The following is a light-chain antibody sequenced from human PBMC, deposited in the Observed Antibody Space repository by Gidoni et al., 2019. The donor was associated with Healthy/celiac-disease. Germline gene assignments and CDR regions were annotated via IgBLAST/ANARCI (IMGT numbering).Light chain of an antibody. Sequence: EIVLTQSPGTLSLSPGERATLSCRASQSINNNYLAWYQQKPGQAPRLLIYGASSRAAGIPDRFSGSGSGTDFTLTVARLEPEDFAVYYCQQYDSSPWTFXQXTKVXIK. CDR1: QSINNNY. CDR2: GAS. CDR3: QQYDSSPWT. J-gene: IGKJ1*01. V-gene: IGKV3-20*01.